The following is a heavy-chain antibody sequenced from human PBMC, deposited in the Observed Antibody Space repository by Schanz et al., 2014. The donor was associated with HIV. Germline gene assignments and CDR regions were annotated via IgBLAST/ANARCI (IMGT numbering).Heavy chain of an antibody. CDR1: GFTFSSYA. J-gene: IGHJ4*02. V-gene: IGHV3-33*08. Sequence: VQLLESGGGLVQPGGSLRLSCAASGFTFSSYAMSWVRQAPGKGLEWVALVWYDGSNKYYVDSVKGRFTISRDNSKNTLHLQMNSLRAEDTAVYYCARDGSLNRGFDYWGQGTLVTVSS. CDR2: VWYDGSNK. CDR3: ARDGSLNRGFDY. D-gene: IGHD3-10*01.